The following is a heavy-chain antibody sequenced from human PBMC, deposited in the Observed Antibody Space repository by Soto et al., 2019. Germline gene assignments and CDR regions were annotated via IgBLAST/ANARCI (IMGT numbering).Heavy chain of an antibody. D-gene: IGHD6-13*01. CDR3: EREQWAEAGGINWFDT. CDR1: GDSVSSNTVA. J-gene: IGHJ5*02. CDR2: SYYRSKWYN. V-gene: IGHV6-1*01. Sequence: SQTLSLTCAVSGDSVSSNTVAWNWIRQSPSRGLEWLGRSYYRSKWYNDYAVSVKSRITINPDTSKNQFSLQLNSVTPEETAVYYREREQWAEAGGINWFDTWGQGTLVTVSS.